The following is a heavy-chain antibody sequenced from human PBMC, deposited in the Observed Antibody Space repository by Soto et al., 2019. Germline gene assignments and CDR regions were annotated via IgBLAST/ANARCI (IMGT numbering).Heavy chain of an antibody. V-gene: IGHV1-69*04. D-gene: IGHD5-12*01. CDR1: VGTFSSST. Sequence: SVKVSCKDSVGTFSSSTISLVRQAPGQGLEWMGRIIPILGIANYAQKFQGRVTITADKSTSTAYMELSSLRSEDTAVYYCARDRGDGYNNIWGQGTMVTVSS. CDR2: IIPILGIA. CDR3: ARDRGDGYNNI. J-gene: IGHJ3*02.